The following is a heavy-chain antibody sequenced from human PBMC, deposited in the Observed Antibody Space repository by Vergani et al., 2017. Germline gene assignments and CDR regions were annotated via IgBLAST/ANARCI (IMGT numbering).Heavy chain of an antibody. J-gene: IGHJ6*03. CDR1: GFTFSSYA. Sequence: EVQLLESGGGLVQPGGSLRLSCAASGFTFSSYAMSWVRQAPGKGLEWVSVINSGGSSTYYADSVKGRFTISRDNSKNTLYLQMNSLIAEDTAVYYCAKSYDLNDYYYYMDVWGKGTTVTVSS. V-gene: IGHV3-23*03. CDR3: AKSYDLNDYYYYMDV. CDR2: INSGGSST. D-gene: IGHD3-3*01.